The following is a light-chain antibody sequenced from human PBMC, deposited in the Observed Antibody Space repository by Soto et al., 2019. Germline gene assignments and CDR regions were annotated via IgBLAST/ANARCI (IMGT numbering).Light chain of an antibody. CDR1: QSISRY. J-gene: IGKJ5*01. Sequence: DIQMTQSPSSLSASVGDRVTITFRASQSISRYLNWYQQKPGKAPNLLIYVASSLQSEVPARFSGSGSGTEFTLTISSLQSEDFAVYYCQQYNNWPRITFGQGTRLEIK. CDR2: VAS. CDR3: QQYNNWPRIT. V-gene: IGKV1-39*01.